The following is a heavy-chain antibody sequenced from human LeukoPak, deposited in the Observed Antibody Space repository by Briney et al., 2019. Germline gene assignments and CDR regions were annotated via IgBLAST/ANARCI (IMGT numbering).Heavy chain of an antibody. V-gene: IGHV4-59*10. D-gene: IGHD2-15*01. CDR3: IGGSWVKSAYAFDI. J-gene: IGHJ3*02. CDR2: IYTSGST. CDR1: GGSFSGYY. Sequence: PSETLSLTCAVYGGSFSGYYWSWIRQPAGKGLEWIGRIYTSGSTNYNPSLKSRVTMSVDTSKNQFSLKLSSVTAADTAVYYCIGGSWVKSAYAFDIWGQGTMVTVSS.